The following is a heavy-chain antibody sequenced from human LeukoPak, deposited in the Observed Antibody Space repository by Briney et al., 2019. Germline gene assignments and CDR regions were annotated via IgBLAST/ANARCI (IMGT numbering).Heavy chain of an antibody. V-gene: IGHV4-39*07. CDR1: GGSISSSSYY. CDR2: IYYSGST. CDR3: ARGSSDYCSSTSCYRSDDAFDI. Sequence: SETLSLTCTVSGGSISSSSYYWGWIRQPPGKGLEWIGSIYYSGSTYYNPSLKSRVTISVDTSKNQFSLKLSSVTAADTAVYYCARGSSDYCSSTSCYRSDDAFDIWGQGAMVTVSS. J-gene: IGHJ3*02. D-gene: IGHD2-2*01.